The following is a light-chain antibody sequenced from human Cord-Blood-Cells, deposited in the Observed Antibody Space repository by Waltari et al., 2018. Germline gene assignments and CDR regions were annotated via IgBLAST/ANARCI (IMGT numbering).Light chain of an antibody. Sequence: QSALTQPAYVSGSPGQSITISCTGTSSDVGGYNYVSWYQQHPGKAPKLMIYDVSNRPSGVSNRFSGSKSGNTDSLTISGLQAEDEADYYCSSYTSSSTWVFGGGTKLTVL. J-gene: IGLJ3*02. V-gene: IGLV2-14*01. CDR2: DVS. CDR1: SSDVGGYNY. CDR3: SSYTSSSTWV.